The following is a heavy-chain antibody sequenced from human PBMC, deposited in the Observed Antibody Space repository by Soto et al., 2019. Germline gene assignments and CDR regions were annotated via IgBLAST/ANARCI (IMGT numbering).Heavy chain of an antibody. CDR2: INPSGGST. V-gene: IGHV1-46*03. J-gene: IGHJ4*02. CDR3: ARVRRCSSTSCYAPVDY. Sequence: QVQLVQSGAGVKKPGASVKVSCKASGYTFTSYYMHWVRQAPGQGLEWMGIINPSGGSTSYAQKFQGRVTMTRDTSTSTVYMELSSLRSEDTAVYYCARVRRCSSTSCYAPVDYWGQGTLVTVSS. D-gene: IGHD2-2*01. CDR1: GYTFTSYY.